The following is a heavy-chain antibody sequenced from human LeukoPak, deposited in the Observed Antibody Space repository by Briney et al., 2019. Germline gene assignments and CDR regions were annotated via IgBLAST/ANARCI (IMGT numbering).Heavy chain of an antibody. D-gene: IGHD6-13*01. CDR2: IYYSGST. CDR1: GGSISNSNYY. CDR3: ARNIAAAGTIDY. J-gene: IGHJ4*02. Sequence: SETLSLTCTVSGGSISNSNYYWGWIRQPPGKGLEWIGSIYYSGSTYYNPSLKSRVTISVDTSKNQFSLKLSSVTAADTAVYYCARNIAAAGTIDYWGQGTLVTVSS. V-gene: IGHV4-39*01.